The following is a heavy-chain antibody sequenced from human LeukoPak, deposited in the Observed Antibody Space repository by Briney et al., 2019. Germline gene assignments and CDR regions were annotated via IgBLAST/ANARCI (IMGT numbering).Heavy chain of an antibody. V-gene: IGHV4-59*11. D-gene: IGHD4-17*01. CDR2: ISYIGST. J-gene: IGHJ3*02. CDR1: DDSFSSHY. CDR3: ARDLVTVTKGFDI. Sequence: PSETLSLTCAVSDDSFSSHYWTWIRQPPGKGLEWIGYISYIGSTNYNPSLKSRVTISIDTSRNQFSLRLSSVTAANTAVYYCARDLVTVTKGFDIWGQGTMVSVSS.